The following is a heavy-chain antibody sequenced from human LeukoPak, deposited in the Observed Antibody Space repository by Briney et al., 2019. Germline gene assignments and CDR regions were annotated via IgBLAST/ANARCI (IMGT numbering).Heavy chain of an antibody. V-gene: IGHV4-59*01. Sequence: SETLSLTCTVSGGSISSYYWSWIRQPPGKELEWIGYIYYSGSTNYNPSLKSRVTISVDTSKNQFSLKLSSVTAADTAVYYCARLDDLAFDYWGQGTLVTVSS. CDR2: IYYSGST. CDR1: GGSISSYY. D-gene: IGHD1-1*01. CDR3: ARLDDLAFDY. J-gene: IGHJ4*02.